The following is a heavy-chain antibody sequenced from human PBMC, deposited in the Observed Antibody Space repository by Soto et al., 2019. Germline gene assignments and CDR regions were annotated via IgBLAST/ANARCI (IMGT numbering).Heavy chain of an antibody. CDR3: AKYGDRANIFDS. CDR2: IYYSGST. D-gene: IGHD2-21*02. CDR1: GDSISSGGHY. J-gene: IGHJ4*02. Sequence: SETLSLTCTVSGDSISSGGHYWSWIRQHPGKGLEWIGYIYYSGSTSYNPSLRGRVTISLDTSKNQFSLKLNSVVAADTAVYYSAKYGDRANIFDSWGQGTRVTVSS. V-gene: IGHV4-31*02.